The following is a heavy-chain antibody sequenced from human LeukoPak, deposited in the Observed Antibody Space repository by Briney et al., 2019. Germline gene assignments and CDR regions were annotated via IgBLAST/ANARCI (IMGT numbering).Heavy chain of an antibody. CDR2: IFSGGSI. D-gene: IGHD5-24*01. V-gene: IGHV3-66*01. CDR1: GLTVSTNY. J-gene: IGHJ4*02. CDR3: AREGRWLLDY. Sequence: GGSLRLSCAASGLTVSTNYMSWVRQAPGKGLEWVSVIFSGGSIYYADSVKGRFTISRDNSKNTLYLQMNNLRAEDTAVYYCAREGRWLLDYWGQGTLVTVSS.